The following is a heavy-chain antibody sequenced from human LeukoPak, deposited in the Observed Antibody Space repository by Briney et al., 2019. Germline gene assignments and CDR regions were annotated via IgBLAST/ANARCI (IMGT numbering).Heavy chain of an antibody. CDR2: ISRSSSII. CDR3: ARGEGSPPISYYYYMDV. V-gene: IGHV3-48*01. CDR1: GFSFSTYS. Sequence: GGSLRLSCAASGFSFSTYSMNWVRQAPGKGLEWVSYISRSSSIIYYADSVKGRFTISRDDAKNSLYLQMNSLRAEDTAVYYCARGEGSPPISYYYYMDVWGKGTTVTVSS. J-gene: IGHJ6*03.